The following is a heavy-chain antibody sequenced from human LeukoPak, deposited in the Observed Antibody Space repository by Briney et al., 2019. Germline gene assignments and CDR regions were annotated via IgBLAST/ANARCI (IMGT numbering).Heavy chain of an antibody. J-gene: IGHJ4*02. Sequence: PGGSLRLSSAASGFTFSTHSMICVRQTPGKGLECGANIKQDGSDKNYVDSVKSRFTISRDNAKNSLYLQNNTLRAQNAPAYYFATYQTQRRSVYFDYWGQGILVTVSS. D-gene: IGHD1-1*01. CDR2: IKQDGSDK. CDR3: ATYQTQRRSVYFDY. V-gene: IGHV3-7*02. CDR1: GFTFSTHS.